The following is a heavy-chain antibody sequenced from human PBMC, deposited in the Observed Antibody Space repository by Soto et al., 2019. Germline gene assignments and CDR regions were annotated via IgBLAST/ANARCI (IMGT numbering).Heavy chain of an antibody. J-gene: IGHJ4*02. CDR3: ARSYYYDSTGYYRTFDY. D-gene: IGHD3-22*01. CDR2: VGPSGAST. V-gene: IGHV3-23*01. Sequence: GGSLRLSCAASGIMFGQYAISWVRQAPGKGLEWVSVVGPSGASTFYADSVRGRFTISRDNSENTLYLQMNSLRAADTALYFCARSYYYDSTGYYRTFDYWGPGTLVTVSS. CDR1: GIMFGQYA.